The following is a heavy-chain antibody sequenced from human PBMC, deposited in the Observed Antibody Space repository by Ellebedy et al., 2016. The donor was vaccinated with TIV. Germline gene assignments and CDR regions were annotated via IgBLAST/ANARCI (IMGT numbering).Heavy chain of an antibody. CDR3: AREADSDALDI. V-gene: IGHV1-18*01. D-gene: IGHD2-15*01. Sequence: AASVKVSCKASGYTFVTYGISWVRQAPGQGLEWMGWISTYSGNTKYAQKFQGRVTMTTDTSTGTAYMELRSLTSDDTAVYYCAREADSDALDIWGQGTMVIVSS. J-gene: IGHJ3*02. CDR1: GYTFVTYG. CDR2: ISTYSGNT.